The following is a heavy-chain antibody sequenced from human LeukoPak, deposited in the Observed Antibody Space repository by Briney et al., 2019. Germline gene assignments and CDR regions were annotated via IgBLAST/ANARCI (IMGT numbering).Heavy chain of an antibody. J-gene: IGHJ6*03. CDR3: ARDRDSDGGYYYYMDV. CDR1: GGSTSSYY. Sequence: SETLSLTCTVSGGSTSSYYWSWIRQPPGEGLEWIGYIYDSGSTNYNPSLKSRVTISVDTSKNQFSLKLSSVTAADTAVYYCARDRDSDGGYYYYMDVWGKGTTVTVSS. D-gene: IGHD4-23*01. CDR2: IYDSGST. V-gene: IGHV4-59*01.